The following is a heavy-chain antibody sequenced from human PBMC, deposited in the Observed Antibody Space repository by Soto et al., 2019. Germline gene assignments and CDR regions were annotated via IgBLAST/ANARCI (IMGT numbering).Heavy chain of an antibody. Sequence: GGSLRLSCAASGFTVSSNYMSWVRQAPGKGLEWVSVIYSGGSTYYADSVKGRFTISRDNSKNTLYLQMNSLRAEDTAVYYCARVRIEALSDAFDIWGQGTMVTVSS. V-gene: IGHV3-53*01. D-gene: IGHD6-6*01. CDR2: IYSGGST. CDR3: ARVRIEALSDAFDI. J-gene: IGHJ3*02. CDR1: GFTVSSNY.